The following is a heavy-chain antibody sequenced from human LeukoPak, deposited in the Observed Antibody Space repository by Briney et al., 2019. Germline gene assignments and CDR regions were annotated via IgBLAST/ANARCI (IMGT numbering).Heavy chain of an antibody. V-gene: IGHV1-69*05. D-gene: IGHD3-3*01. Sequence: SVKVSCKASGGTFSSYAISWVRQAPGQGLEWMGGIIPIFGTANYAQKFQGRVTMTRDTSTSTVYMELSSLRSEDTAVYYCARAGVDYDFWSGYYMDVWGKGTTVTVSS. CDR3: ARAGVDYDFWSGYYMDV. CDR2: IIPIFGTA. CDR1: GGTFSSYA. J-gene: IGHJ6*03.